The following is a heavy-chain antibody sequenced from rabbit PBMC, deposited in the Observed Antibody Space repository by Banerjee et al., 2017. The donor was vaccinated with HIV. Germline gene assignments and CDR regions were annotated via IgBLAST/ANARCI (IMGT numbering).Heavy chain of an antibody. Sequence: QSLEESGGDLVKPGASLTLTCKASGFDFSSSDYMCWVRQAPGKGLEWIGCIYTSNAYTWYASWVNGRFTISRSTSLNTVDLKMTSLTAADTATYFCARSYVDYGEAFDLWGPGTLVTVS. V-gene: IGHV1S43*01. J-gene: IGHJ4*01. CDR3: ARSYVDYGEAFDL. CDR2: IYTSNAYT. D-gene: IGHD2-1*01. CDR1: GFDFSSSDY.